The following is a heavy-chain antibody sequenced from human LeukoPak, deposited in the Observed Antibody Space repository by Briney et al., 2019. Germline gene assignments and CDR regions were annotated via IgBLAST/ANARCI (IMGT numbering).Heavy chain of an antibody. D-gene: IGHD2-15*01. CDR3: ARVRCSGGSCYYYYYYYGMDV. CDR2: INHSGST. Sequence: PSETLSLTCAVYGGSFSGYYGSWIRQPPGKGLEWIGEINHSGSTNYNPSLKSRVTISVDTSKNQFSLKLSSVTAADTAVYYCARVRCSGGSCYYYYYYYGMDVWGQGTTVTVSS. J-gene: IGHJ6*02. CDR1: GGSFSGYY. V-gene: IGHV4-34*01.